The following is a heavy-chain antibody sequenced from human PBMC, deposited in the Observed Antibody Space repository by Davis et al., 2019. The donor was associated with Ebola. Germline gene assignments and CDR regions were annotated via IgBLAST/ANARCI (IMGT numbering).Heavy chain of an antibody. CDR3: AKEMEVTKPYDR. CDR1: GFTVGSNY. CDR2: IYSIGNT. Sequence: PGGSLRLSCAASGFTVGSNYMSWVRQAPGKGLDWVAVIYSIGNTYYADSVKGRFTVSRDTSKDTLFLQMDSLRDEDTAVYYCAKEMEVTKPYDRWGQGTLVTVSS. V-gene: IGHV3-53*01. J-gene: IGHJ5*02. D-gene: IGHD2-21*02.